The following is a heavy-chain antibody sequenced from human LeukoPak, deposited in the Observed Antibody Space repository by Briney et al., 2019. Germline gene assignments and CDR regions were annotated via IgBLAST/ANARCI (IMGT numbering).Heavy chain of an antibody. CDR1: GFTCSSCW. D-gene: IGHD3-22*01. Sequence: GGSLRLSCAVSGFTCSSCWMNWARQAPGKGLEWVSAISGSGGSTYYADSVKGRFTISRDNSKNTLYLQMNSLRAEDTAVYYCAREHYYDSSGRFDYWGQGTLVTVSS. V-gene: IGHV3-23*01. CDR2: ISGSGGST. CDR3: AREHYYDSSGRFDY. J-gene: IGHJ4*02.